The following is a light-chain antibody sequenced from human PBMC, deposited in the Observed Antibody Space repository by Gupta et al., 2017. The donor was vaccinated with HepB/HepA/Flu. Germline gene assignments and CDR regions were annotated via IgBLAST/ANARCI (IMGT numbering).Light chain of an antibody. J-gene: IGKJ4*01. Sequence: DLHMTLSPSSLSASVGDTVTITRRASQCINNNLAWFQQKPGEAPKSLIYAASILQSGVPSKFSGSGSATDFTLTVSGLQPEDFATYYCQQYKSFPLTFGGGTKVEI. CDR2: AAS. CDR3: QQYKSFPLT. CDR1: QCINNN. V-gene: IGKV1-16*02.